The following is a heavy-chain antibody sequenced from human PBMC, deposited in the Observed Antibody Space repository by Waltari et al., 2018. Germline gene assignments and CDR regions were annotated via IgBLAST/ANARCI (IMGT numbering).Heavy chain of an antibody. J-gene: IGHJ5*01. CDR2: IYHSGST. CDR1: GYSISSGYY. CDR3: ARGDAYCGGDCYGA. V-gene: IGHV4-38-2*01. Sequence: QVQLQESGPGLVKPSETLSLTCAVSGYSISSGYYWGWIRQPPGKGLEWIGSIYHSGSTYYNPSLKSRVTISVDTSKNQFSLKLSSVTAADTAVYYCARGDAYCGGDCYGAWGQEPWSPSPQ. D-gene: IGHD2-21*02.